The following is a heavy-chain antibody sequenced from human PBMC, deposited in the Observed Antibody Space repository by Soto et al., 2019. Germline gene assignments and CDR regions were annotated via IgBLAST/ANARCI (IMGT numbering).Heavy chain of an antibody. CDR2: INPSGGST. CDR3: ARDAVPYSSGWSDF. Sequence: GSVKVSCKGSGYTLTIYNMHLVRQTPGQGLEWMGIINPSGGSTSYAQKFQGRVTMTRDTSTSTVYMELSSLRSEDTAVYYCARDAVPYSSGWSDFWGQGTLVTVSS. CDR1: GYTLTIYN. J-gene: IGHJ4*02. D-gene: IGHD6-19*01. V-gene: IGHV1-46*01.